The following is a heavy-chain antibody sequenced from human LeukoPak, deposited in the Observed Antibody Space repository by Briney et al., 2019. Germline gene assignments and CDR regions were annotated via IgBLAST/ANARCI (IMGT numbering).Heavy chain of an antibody. V-gene: IGHV3-48*01. CDR1: GFIFSSYS. CDR3: ASLVVAATPDWFDP. Sequence: GGSLRLSCAASGFIFSSYSMNWVRQAPGKGLEWVSYISSSSSTIYYADSVKGRFTISRDNAKNSLYLQMNSLRAEDTAVCYCASLVVAATPDWFDPWGQGTLVTVSS. J-gene: IGHJ5*02. D-gene: IGHD2-15*01. CDR2: ISSSSSTI.